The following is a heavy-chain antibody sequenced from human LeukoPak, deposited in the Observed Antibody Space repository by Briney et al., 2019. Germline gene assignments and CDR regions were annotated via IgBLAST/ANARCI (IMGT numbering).Heavy chain of an antibody. CDR3: ARQDY. CDR2: IDPTDSYT. J-gene: IGHJ4*02. CDR1: GYSFNTYW. V-gene: IGHV5-10-1*01. Sequence: GESLKISCKASGYSFNTYWISWVRQTPGKGLEWMGRIDPTDSYTDYSPAFQGHVTISTDKSTSTAYLQWYTLKASDTAMYYCARQDYWGQGTLVTVSS.